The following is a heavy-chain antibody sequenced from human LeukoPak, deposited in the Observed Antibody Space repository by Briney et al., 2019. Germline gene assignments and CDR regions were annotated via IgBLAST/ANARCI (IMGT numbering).Heavy chain of an antibody. Sequence: SETLSLTCAVYGGSFSGYYWSWIRRPPGKGLEWIGETNHSGSTNYNPSLKSRVTISVDTSKNQFSLKLSSVTAADTAVYYCARGMGAITRGYYMDVWGKGTTVTVSS. CDR2: TNHSGST. CDR1: GGSFSGYY. CDR3: ARGMGAITRGYYMDV. J-gene: IGHJ6*03. D-gene: IGHD1-26*01. V-gene: IGHV4-34*01.